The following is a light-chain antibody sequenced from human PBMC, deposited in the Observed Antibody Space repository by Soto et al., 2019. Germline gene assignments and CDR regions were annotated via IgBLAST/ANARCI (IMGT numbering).Light chain of an antibody. V-gene: IGLV7-43*01. CDR2: TIG. Sequence: QAVVTQEPSLTVSPGGTVTLTCASSTGAVTSDSYPSWFQQKPGQAPRALIYTIGNQHSWTPARFSGSPLGGKAALTLADEQPEDEAAYFCLLYYEGAHVFGPGTKVTVL. J-gene: IGLJ1*01. CDR3: LLYYEGAHV. CDR1: TGAVTSDSY.